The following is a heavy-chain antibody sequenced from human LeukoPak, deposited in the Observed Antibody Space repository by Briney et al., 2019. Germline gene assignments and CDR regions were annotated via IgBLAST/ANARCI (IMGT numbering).Heavy chain of an antibody. CDR2: ISGSGSST. J-gene: IGHJ4*02. CDR1: GFTFSSYA. Sequence: GGSLRLSCAASGFTFSSYAMSWVRLAPGKGLECVSGISGSGSSTYYADSVKGRFTISRDNSKNTLYLQMSSLRAEDTALYYCAEGKVPADLPKYYFDQWGQGTLVTVSS. CDR3: AEGKVPADLPKYYFDQ. V-gene: IGHV3-23*01. D-gene: IGHD2-2*01.